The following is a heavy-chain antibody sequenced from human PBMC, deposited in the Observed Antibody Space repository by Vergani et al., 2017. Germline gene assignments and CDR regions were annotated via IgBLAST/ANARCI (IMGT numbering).Heavy chain of an antibody. J-gene: IGHJ6*04. CDR3: AGVRVDTMTQRYYCGMDV. V-gene: IGHV1-24*01. CDR1: GYTLTKLS. CDR2: FDPEYGET. Sequence: QVQLVQSGAEVKKPGASVKVSCKVSGYTLTKLSMHWVRQAPGKGLEWMGGFDPEYGETIYAQKFQGRVTMTEDTSTDTAYMELSSLRSDDTAVYYCAGVRVDTMTQRYYCGMDVGGEGRTVTVSS. D-gene: IGHD3-22*01.